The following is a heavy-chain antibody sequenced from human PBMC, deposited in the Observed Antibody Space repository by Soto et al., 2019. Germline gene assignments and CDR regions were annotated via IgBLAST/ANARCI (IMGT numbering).Heavy chain of an antibody. J-gene: IGHJ4*02. D-gene: IGHD5-18*01. Sequence: QVQLVQSGTEVKKPGSSVKVSCKASGGTFSNSAIIWVRQAPGQGLEWMGGILPIFGTPNYAQKFQGRLTISADEFSSTAYMELNILRSEDTAVYYCATPVEALDTAMLKGLAHWGQGSLVTVSS. CDR2: ILPIFGTP. V-gene: IGHV1-69*01. CDR3: ATPVEALDTAMLKGLAH. CDR1: GGTFSNSA.